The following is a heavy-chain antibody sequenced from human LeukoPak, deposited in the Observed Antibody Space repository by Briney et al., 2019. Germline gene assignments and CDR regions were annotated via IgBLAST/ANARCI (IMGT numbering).Heavy chain of an antibody. CDR1: GYTFTSYV. CDR2: ISAYNGNT. V-gene: IGHV1-18*01. Sequence: ASVKVSCKASGYTFTSYVISWVRQAPGQGLEWMGWISAYNGNTNYAQKLQGRVTMTTDTSTSTAYMELRSLRSDGTAVYYCVGGNDGYYYYYGMDVWGQGTTVTVSS. J-gene: IGHJ6*02. D-gene: IGHD1-1*01. CDR3: VGGNDGYYYYYGMDV.